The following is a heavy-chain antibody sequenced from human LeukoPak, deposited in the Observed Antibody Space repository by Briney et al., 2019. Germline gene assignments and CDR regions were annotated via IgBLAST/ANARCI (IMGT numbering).Heavy chain of an antibody. Sequence: GASLRLSCVASGFTFSSYSINWVRQAPGKGLVWVAYISSSSHRTYYADSVKGRFTISRDNAKNSLFLQMDSLRPEDTAMYYCAGPTKTDSGTKDIDYWGQGTLVTVSS. CDR2: ISSSSHRT. J-gene: IGHJ4*02. CDR1: GFTFSSYS. V-gene: IGHV3-48*04. CDR3: AGPTKTDSGTKDIDY. D-gene: IGHD3-10*01.